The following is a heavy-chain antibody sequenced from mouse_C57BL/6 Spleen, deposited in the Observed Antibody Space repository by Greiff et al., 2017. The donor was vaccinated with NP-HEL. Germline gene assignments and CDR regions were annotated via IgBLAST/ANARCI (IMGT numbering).Heavy chain of an antibody. D-gene: IGHD1-1*01. V-gene: IGHV5-12*01. Sequence: DVMLVESGGGLVQPGGSLKLSCAASGFTFSDYYMYWVRQTPEKRLEWVAYISNGGGSTYYPDTVKGRFTISRDNAKNTLYLQMSRLKSEDTAMYYCARRIYYGSSYYAMDYWGQGTSVTVSS. CDR1: GFTFSDYY. CDR3: ARRIYYGSSYYAMDY. CDR2: ISNGGGST. J-gene: IGHJ4*01.